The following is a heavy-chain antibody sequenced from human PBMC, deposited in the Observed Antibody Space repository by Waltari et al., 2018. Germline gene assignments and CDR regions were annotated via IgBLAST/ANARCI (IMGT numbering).Heavy chain of an antibody. V-gene: IGHV3-30*18. CDR1: GFTFSSYG. D-gene: IGHD2-15*01. J-gene: IGHJ4*02. Sequence: QVQLVESGGCVVQPGRSLRLSCAASGFTFSSYGMHWVRQAPGKGLEWVAVISYDGSNKYYADSVKGRFTISRDNSKNTLYLQMNSLRAEDTAVYYCAKALGPQDGRGIDYWGQGTLVTVSS. CDR2: ISYDGSNK. CDR3: AKALGPQDGRGIDY.